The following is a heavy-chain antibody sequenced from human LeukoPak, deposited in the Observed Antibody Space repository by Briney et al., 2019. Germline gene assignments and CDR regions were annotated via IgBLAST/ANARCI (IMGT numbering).Heavy chain of an antibody. CDR2: MNPNSGRR. D-gene: IGHD3-16*02. CDR1: GYIFSNYD. V-gene: IGHV1-8*01. J-gene: IGHJ4*02. Sequence: GASVKVSCKASGYIFSNYDINWVRQAPGHGLEWMGWMNPNSGRRVYAQKFQGRVTITRNSSINTAYMELTSLRSDDRAVYYCARVLRSDYWGQGTLVTVSS. CDR3: ARVLRSDY.